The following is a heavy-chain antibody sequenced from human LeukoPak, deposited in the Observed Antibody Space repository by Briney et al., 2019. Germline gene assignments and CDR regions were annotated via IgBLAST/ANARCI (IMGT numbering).Heavy chain of an antibody. V-gene: IGHV4-59*01. D-gene: IGHD1-26*01. J-gene: IGHJ4*02. CDR2: YSGDT. CDR1: GGSIRSYY. Sequence: SETLSLTCTVSGGSIRSYYWSWIRQPPGKGLEWIGYYSGDTHYSPSLKSRATISIDTSKNQFSLTLRSVTAADTAMYYCACGAYYHFDYWGQGTLVTVSS. CDR3: ACGAYYHFDY.